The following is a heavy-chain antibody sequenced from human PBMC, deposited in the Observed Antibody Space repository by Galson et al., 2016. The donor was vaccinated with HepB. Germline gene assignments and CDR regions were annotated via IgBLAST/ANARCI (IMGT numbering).Heavy chain of an antibody. D-gene: IGHD5-24*01. J-gene: IGHJ6*02. CDR2: IIPLYGTA. Sequence: SVKVSCKASGGTFNSYAISWVRQAPGQGLEWMGGIIPLYGTANYAQKFQGRVTIIADESTSTAYMELSILRSEDTAMYYCARVRDGYNGYFYYGMDVWGQGTTVTVSS. V-gene: IGHV1-69*13. CDR3: ARVRDGYNGYFYYGMDV. CDR1: GGTFNSYA.